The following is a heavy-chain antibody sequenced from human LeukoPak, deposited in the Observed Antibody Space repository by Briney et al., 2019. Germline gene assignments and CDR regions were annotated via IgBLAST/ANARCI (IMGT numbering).Heavy chain of an antibody. CDR1: GYTFTSYG. Sequence: PVASVKVSCKASGYTFTSYGISWVRQAPGQGLEWMGWISAYNGNTNYAQKLQGRVTMTTDTSTSTAYMELRSLRSDDTAVYYCARDRYCSGGSCYYGHYYMDVWGKGTTVTVSS. V-gene: IGHV1-18*01. CDR2: ISAYNGNT. D-gene: IGHD2-15*01. CDR3: ARDRYCSGGSCYYGHYYMDV. J-gene: IGHJ6*03.